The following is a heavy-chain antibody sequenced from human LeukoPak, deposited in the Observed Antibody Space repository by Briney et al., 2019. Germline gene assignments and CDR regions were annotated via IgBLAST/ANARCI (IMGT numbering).Heavy chain of an antibody. CDR2: IYHSGST. Sequence: RSSETLSLTCAVSGGSISSSNWWSWVRQPPGKGLEWIGEIYHSGSTNYNPSLESRLTISVDKSKNQFSLRLSSVTAADTAAYYCARNRASDSWGQGTLVAVSS. CDR1: GGSISSSNW. J-gene: IGHJ4*02. CDR3: ARNRASDS. V-gene: IGHV4-4*02. D-gene: IGHD3-10*01.